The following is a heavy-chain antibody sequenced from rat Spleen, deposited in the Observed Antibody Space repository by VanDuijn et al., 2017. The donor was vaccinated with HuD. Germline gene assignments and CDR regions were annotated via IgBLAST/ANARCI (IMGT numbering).Heavy chain of an antibody. CDR2: ISYGDSSGHSST. CDR1: GFTFSSFP. CDR3: ARRHYGYTDYFDY. Sequence: EVQLVESGGGLVHPGRSLKLSCAASGFTFSSFPMAWVRQAPKRGLEWVATISYGDSSGHSSTYYRDSVKGRFTISTDNAKSTLSLQMDSLRSEDTATYYCARRHYGYTDYFDYWGQGVMVTVSS. V-gene: IGHV5-7*01. J-gene: IGHJ2*01. D-gene: IGHD1-9*01.